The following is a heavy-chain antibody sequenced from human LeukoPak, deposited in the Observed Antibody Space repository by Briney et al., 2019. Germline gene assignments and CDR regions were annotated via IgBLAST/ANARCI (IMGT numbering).Heavy chain of an antibody. CDR1: GFTFSSYG. J-gene: IGHJ4*02. D-gene: IGHD3-22*01. CDR2: ISGSGGST. CDR3: AKGEDSSGYYGYFDY. V-gene: IGHV3-23*01. Sequence: PGGSLRLSCAASGFTFSSYGMSWVRQAPGKGPEWVSAISGSGGSTYYADSVKGRFTISRDNSKNTLYLQMNSLRAEDTAVYYCAKGEDSSGYYGYFDYWGQGTLVTVSS.